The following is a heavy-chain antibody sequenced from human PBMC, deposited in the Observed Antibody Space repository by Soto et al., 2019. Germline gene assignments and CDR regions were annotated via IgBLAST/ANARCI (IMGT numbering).Heavy chain of an antibody. CDR3: ARGSEYYYDSSGYDDSFDI. J-gene: IGHJ3*02. V-gene: IGHV1-69*06. D-gene: IGHD3-22*01. Sequence: QVQLVQSGTEVKKPGSSVKVSCKASGGTFSSYAISWVRQAPGQGLEWMGGIIPIFGTANYAQKFQGRVTNTAEKSTSTAYKELGSLRSEDTGVYYCARGSEYYYDSSGYDDSFDIWGQGTMVTVSS. CDR2: IIPIFGTA. CDR1: GGTFSSYA.